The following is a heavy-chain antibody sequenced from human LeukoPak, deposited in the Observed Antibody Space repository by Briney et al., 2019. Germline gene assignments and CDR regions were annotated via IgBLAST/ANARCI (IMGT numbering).Heavy chain of an antibody. D-gene: IGHD2-21*02. V-gene: IGHV4-59*08. CDR1: GGSISSYY. Sequence: PSETLSLTCTVSGGSISSYYWSWIRQPPGKGLEWIGYIYYSGSTNYNPSLKSRVTISVDTSKNQFSLKLSSVTAADTAVYYCARHQSQAYCGGDCYSDLDNWFDPWGQGTLVIVSS. CDR3: ARHQSQAYCGGDCYSDLDNWFDP. CDR2: IYYSGST. J-gene: IGHJ5*02.